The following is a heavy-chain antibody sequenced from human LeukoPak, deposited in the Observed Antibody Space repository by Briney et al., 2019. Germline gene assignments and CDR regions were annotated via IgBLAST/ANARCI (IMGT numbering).Heavy chain of an antibody. D-gene: IGHD3-16*01. Sequence: GESLKISCQGSGYSFTSYWIGWVRQVPGKGLEWMGIIYPYDSDTTYSPTFQGQVTISAAKSISTAYLQWSSLKASDSAMYYCARRGAGGTYFYYLGQGTLVTVSS. J-gene: IGHJ4*02. CDR3: ARRGAGGTYFYY. CDR2: IYPYDSDT. CDR1: GYSFTSYW. V-gene: IGHV5-51*01.